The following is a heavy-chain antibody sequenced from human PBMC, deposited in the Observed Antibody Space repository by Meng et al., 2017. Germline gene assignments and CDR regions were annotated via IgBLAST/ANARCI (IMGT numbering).Heavy chain of an antibody. D-gene: IGHD6-13*01. CDR3: ARFIAAAGENWFDP. CDR1: GGTFSSYA. V-gene: IGHV1-69*13. CDR2: IIPIFGTA. Sequence: SVKVSCKASGGTFSSYAISWVRQAPGQGLEWMGGIIPIFGTANYAQKFQGRVTITADESTSTAYMELSSLRSEDTAVYYCARFIAAAGENWFDPWAKEPLAPFP. J-gene: IGHJ5*01.